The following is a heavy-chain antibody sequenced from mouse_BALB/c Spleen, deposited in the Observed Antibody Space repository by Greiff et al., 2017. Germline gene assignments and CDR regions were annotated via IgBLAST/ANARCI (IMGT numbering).Heavy chain of an antibody. CDR3: ARDPDSFAY. Sequence: DGKLVESGGGLVQPGGSLRLSCATSGFTFTDYYMSWVRQPPGKALEWLGFIRNKANGYTTEYSASVKGRFTISRDNSQSILYLQMNTLRAEDSATYYCARDPDSFAYWGQGTLVTVSA. CDR1: GFTFTDYY. V-gene: IGHV7-3*02. CDR2: IRNKANGYTT. J-gene: IGHJ3*01. D-gene: IGHD2-4*01.